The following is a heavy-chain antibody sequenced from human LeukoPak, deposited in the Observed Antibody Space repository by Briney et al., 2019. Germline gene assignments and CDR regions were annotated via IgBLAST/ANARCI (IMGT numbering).Heavy chain of an antibody. CDR1: GFTFSSYA. Sequence: QAGGSLRLSCAASGFTFSSYAMTWVRQAPGKGLEWVSTITGSGSSTYYADSVKGRFTISRDNSKNTLYLQMNSLRAEDTAVYYCARDAYSSSSLFARAVDYWGQGTLVTVSS. D-gene: IGHD6-6*01. CDR2: ITGSGSST. CDR3: ARDAYSSSSLFARAVDY. V-gene: IGHV3-23*01. J-gene: IGHJ4*02.